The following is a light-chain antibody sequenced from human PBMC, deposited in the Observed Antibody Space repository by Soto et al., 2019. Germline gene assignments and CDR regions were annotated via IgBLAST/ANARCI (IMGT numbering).Light chain of an antibody. CDR1: QSLVYSDGNTY. Sequence: DVVMTQYPLSLPVTLGQPASFSCGSSQSLVYSDGNTYLTWFQQRPGQSPRRXIYKVSNRESGVPDRFSGSGSGTDFTLEISRVEAEDVGMYYCMHSIDWTWTFGQGTKVDIK. CDR3: MHSIDWTWT. J-gene: IGKJ1*01. V-gene: IGKV2-30*01. CDR2: KVS.